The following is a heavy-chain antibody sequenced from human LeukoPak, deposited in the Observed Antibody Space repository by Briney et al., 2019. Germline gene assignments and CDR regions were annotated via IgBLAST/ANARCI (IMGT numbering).Heavy chain of an antibody. J-gene: IGHJ6*03. D-gene: IGHD6-13*01. V-gene: IGHV1-69*05. Sequence: SVKVSCKASGGTFSSYAISWVRQAPGQGLEWMGGIIPIFGTANYAQKFQGRVTITTDESTSTAYMELSSLRSEDTAVYYCARAAAADAYYCYYYMDVWGKGTTVTVSS. CDR3: ARAAAADAYYCYYYMDV. CDR2: IIPIFGTA. CDR1: GGTFSSYA.